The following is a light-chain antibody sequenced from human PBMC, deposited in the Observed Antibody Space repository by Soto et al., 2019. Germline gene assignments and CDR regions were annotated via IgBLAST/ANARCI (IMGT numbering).Light chain of an antibody. V-gene: IGKV1-5*03. Sequence: DIQMTQSPSTLSASVGDRVTITCRASQSINSWLAWYQQEPGKAPKLLIYKASSLESGAPSRFSGSGSGTEFTLTISSLQPDDFATYYCQHYNGYPPWTFGQGTKVEIK. J-gene: IGKJ1*01. CDR3: QHYNGYPPWT. CDR2: KAS. CDR1: QSINSW.